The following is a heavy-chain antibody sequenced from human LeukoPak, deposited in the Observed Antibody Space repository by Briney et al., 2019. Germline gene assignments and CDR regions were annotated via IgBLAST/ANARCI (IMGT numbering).Heavy chain of an antibody. J-gene: IGHJ4*02. Sequence: PSETLSLTCTVSGGSISSYYWSWIRQPPVKGLEWIGYIYYSGSTNYNPSLKSRVTISVDTSKNQFSLKLSSVTAADTAVYYCARGRGYYGPYYFDYWGQGTLVTVSS. D-gene: IGHD3-10*01. CDR2: IYYSGST. V-gene: IGHV4-59*01. CDR1: GGSISSYY. CDR3: ARGRGYYGPYYFDY.